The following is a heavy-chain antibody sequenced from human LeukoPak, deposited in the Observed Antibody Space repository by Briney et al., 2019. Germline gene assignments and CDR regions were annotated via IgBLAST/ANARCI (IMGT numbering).Heavy chain of an antibody. Sequence: PGESLKISCKGSGYSFTSYWIGWVRQMPGKGLEWMGIIYPGDSDTRYSPSFQGQVTISADKSISTAYLQWSSLKASDTAMYYCASSWLPTTVVTQGGAFDIWGQGTMVTVSS. CDR3: ASSWLPTTVVTQGGAFDI. CDR2: IYPGDSDT. CDR1: GYSFTSYW. J-gene: IGHJ3*02. V-gene: IGHV5-51*01. D-gene: IGHD4-23*01.